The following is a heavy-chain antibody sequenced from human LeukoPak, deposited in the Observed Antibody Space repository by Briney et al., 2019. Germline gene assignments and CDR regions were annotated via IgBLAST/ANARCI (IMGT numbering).Heavy chain of an antibody. J-gene: IGHJ6*03. Sequence: PGGSLRLSCAASGFTFSSYAMHWVRQAPGKGLEYVSAISSNGGSTYYANSVKGRFTISRDNSKNTLYLQMGSLRAEDMAVYYCAKDGQWLTSYYYYYMDVWGKGTTVTVS. CDR3: AKDGQWLTSYYYYYMDV. V-gene: IGHV3-64*01. CDR2: ISSNGGST. CDR1: GFTFSSYA. D-gene: IGHD6-19*01.